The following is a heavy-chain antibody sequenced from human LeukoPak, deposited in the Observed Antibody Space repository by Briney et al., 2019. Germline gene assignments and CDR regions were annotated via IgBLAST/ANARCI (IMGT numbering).Heavy chain of an antibody. CDR2: ISSSSSYI. Sequence: SCKASGGTFSSYSTNWVRQAPGKGLEWVSSISSSSSYIYYADSVKGRFTISRDNAKNSLYLQMNSLRAEDTAVYYCARDGIAAAGIYFDYWGQGTLVTVSS. D-gene: IGHD6-13*01. V-gene: IGHV3-21*01. J-gene: IGHJ4*02. CDR3: ARDGIAAAGIYFDY. CDR1: GGTFSSYS.